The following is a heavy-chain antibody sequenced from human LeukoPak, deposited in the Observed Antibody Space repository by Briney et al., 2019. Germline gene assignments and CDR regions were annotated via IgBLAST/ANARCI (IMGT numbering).Heavy chain of an antibody. D-gene: IGHD3-10*01. CDR2: ISSSSSTI. CDR3: ARGEVWFGELLSAPAFDI. J-gene: IGHJ3*02. CDR1: GFTFSSYS. V-gene: IGHV3-48*01. Sequence: GGPLRLSCAASGFTFSSYSMNWVRQAPGKGLEWVSYISSSSSTIYYADSVKGRFTISRDNAKNSLYLQMNSLRAEDTAVYYCARGEVWFGELLSAPAFDIWGQGTMVTVSS.